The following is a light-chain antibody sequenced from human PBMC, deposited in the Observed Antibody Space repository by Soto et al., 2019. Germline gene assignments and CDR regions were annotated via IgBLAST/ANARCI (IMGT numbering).Light chain of an antibody. CDR2: AAS. J-gene: IGKJ2*01. CDR1: QNIRNY. Sequence: DIQMTQSPSSLSASVRDSVTITCRASQNIRNYLNCYQQKPGRAPKILIYAASSLQSGVPSRFSGSGSGTDFTLTISSLQPEDFATYYCQQSYSTLYTFGQGTKVDIK. V-gene: IGKV1-39*01. CDR3: QQSYSTLYT.